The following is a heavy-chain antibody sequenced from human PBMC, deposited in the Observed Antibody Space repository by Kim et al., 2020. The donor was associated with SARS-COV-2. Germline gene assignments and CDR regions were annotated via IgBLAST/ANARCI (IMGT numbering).Heavy chain of an antibody. CDR2: ISGDGGST. V-gene: IGHV3-43*02. CDR3: AKASGRGCSSSSCPFDY. CDR1: GFTFDDYA. J-gene: IGHJ4*02. D-gene: IGHD2-2*01. Sequence: GGSLRLSCAASGFTFDDYAMYWVRQAPGKGLEWVSLISGDGGSTYYADSVKGRFTISRDNSKNSLYLQMNSLRTEDTALYYCAKASGRGCSSSSCPFDYWGQGTLVTVSS.